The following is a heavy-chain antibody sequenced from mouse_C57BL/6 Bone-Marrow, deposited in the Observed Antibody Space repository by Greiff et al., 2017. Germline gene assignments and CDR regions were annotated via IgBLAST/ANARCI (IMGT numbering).Heavy chain of an antibody. V-gene: IGHV7-1*01. CDR3: ARDVGDYDGGYFDV. CDR1: GFTFSDFY. Sequence: EVKLMESGGGLVQSGRSLRLSCATSGFTFSDFYMEWVRQAPGKGLEWIAASRNKANDYTTEYSASVKGRFIVSRDTSQSILYLQMNALRAEDTAIYYCARDVGDYDGGYFDVWVTGTTVTVSS. D-gene: IGHD2-4*01. CDR2: SRNKANDYTT. J-gene: IGHJ1*03.